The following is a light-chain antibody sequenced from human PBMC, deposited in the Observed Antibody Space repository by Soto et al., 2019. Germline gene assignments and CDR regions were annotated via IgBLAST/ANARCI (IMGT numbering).Light chain of an antibody. CDR2: EVS. CDR1: SSDVGGYNY. J-gene: IGLJ1*01. Sequence: QSALTQPPSASGSPGQSVTISCTGTSSDVGGYNYVSWYQQHPGKAPKLMLYEVSKRPSGVPDRFSGSKSGNTASLTVSGLQAEDEADYYCSSHAGSKRVFGTGTKLTVL. V-gene: IGLV2-8*01. CDR3: SSHAGSKRV.